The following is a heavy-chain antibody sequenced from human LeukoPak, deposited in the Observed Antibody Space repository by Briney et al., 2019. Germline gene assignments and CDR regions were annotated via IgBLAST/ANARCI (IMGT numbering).Heavy chain of an antibody. CDR2: INHSGST. D-gene: IGHD3-22*01. V-gene: IGHV4-34*01. J-gene: IGHJ1*01. CDR1: GGSFSGYY. CDR3: ARPSTYYYDSSGTEYFQH. Sequence: PSETLSLTCAVYGGSFSGYYRSWIRQPPGKGLEWIGEINHSGSTNYNPSLKSRVTISVDTSKNQFSLKLSSVTAADTAVYYCARPSTYYYDSSGTEYFQHWGQGTLVTVSS.